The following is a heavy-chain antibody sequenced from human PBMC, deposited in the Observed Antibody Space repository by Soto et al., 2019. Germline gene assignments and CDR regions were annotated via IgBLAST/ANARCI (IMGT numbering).Heavy chain of an antibody. CDR1: GGSISSYY. D-gene: IGHD5-12*01. CDR3: ARGSGYDRGRYYYYYMDV. V-gene: IGHV4-59*01. J-gene: IGHJ6*03. Sequence: SETLSLTCTVSGGSISSYYWSWIRQPPGKGLEWIGYIYYSGSTNYNPSLKSRVTISVDTSKNQFSLKLSSVTAADTAVYYCARGSGYDRGRYYYYYMDVWGKGTTVTVSS. CDR2: IYYSGST.